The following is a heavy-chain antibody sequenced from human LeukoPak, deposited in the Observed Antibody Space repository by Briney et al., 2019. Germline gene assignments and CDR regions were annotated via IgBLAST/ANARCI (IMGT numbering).Heavy chain of an antibody. CDR2: ISGSGINT. Sequence: GGSLRLSCAASGFTFSNYGMSWVRQAPGKGLEWVSGISGSGINTYYADSVKGRFTISRDNSKNTLYLQMNSLRAEDTAVYYCARNSSWRGRTVTTSPFDYWGQGTLVTVSS. CDR3: ARNSSWRGRTVTTSPFDY. CDR1: GFTFSNYG. D-gene: IGHD4-11*01. J-gene: IGHJ4*02. V-gene: IGHV3-23*01.